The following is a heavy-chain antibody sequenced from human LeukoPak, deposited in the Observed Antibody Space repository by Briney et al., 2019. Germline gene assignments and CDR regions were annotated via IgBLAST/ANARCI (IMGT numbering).Heavy chain of an antibody. CDR3: VRSPDYVSSGYPINY. J-gene: IGHJ4*02. CDR2: INPNSGGT. D-gene: IGHD3-22*01. Sequence: ASVKVSCKASGYTFTGYYMHWVRQAPGQGLEWMGWINPNSGGTNYAQKFQGRVTMTRDTSISTAYMELSRLRSDDTAVYYCVRSPDYVSSGYPINYWGQGTLVTVSS. CDR1: GYTFTGYY. V-gene: IGHV1-2*02.